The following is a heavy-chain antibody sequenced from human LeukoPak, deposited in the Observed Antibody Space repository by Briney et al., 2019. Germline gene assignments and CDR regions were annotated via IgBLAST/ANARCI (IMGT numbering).Heavy chain of an antibody. CDR3: ATRTAFRGYYDSSGYFYFDY. D-gene: IGHD3-22*01. J-gene: IGHJ4*02. V-gene: IGHV3-30*02. CDR1: GFTFSSYG. Sequence: PGGSLRLSCAASGFTFSSYGMHWVRQAPGKGLEWVAFIRYDGSNKYYADSVKGRFTISRDNSKNTLYLQMNSLRAEDTAVYYCATRTAFRGYYDSSGYFYFDYWGQGTLVTVSS. CDR2: IRYDGSNK.